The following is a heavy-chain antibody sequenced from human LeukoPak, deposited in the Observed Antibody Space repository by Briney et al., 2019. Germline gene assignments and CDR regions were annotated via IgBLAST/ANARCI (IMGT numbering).Heavy chain of an antibody. V-gene: IGHV3-23*01. J-gene: IGHJ4*02. CDR1: GFTFSSYA. D-gene: IGHD3-22*01. Sequence: GGSLRLSCAASGFTFSSYAMSWVRQAPGKGLEWVSALSGSGGSTYYADSVKGRFTISRDNSKNTLYLQMNSLRAEDTAVYYCAKTGDYYDSSGYFRLSYYFDTGAREPWSPSPQ. CDR3: AKTGDYYDSSGYFRLSYYFDT. CDR2: LSGSGGST.